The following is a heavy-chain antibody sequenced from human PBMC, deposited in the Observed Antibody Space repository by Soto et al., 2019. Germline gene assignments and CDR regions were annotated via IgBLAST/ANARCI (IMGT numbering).Heavy chain of an antibody. CDR3: ARAGENYGSGTFSPPLRYYFNS. V-gene: IGHV1-46*01. Sequence: QVQLVQSGTEVKKLGASVKVSCKASGYTFTTHYMHWVRQAPGQGLEWMGIINPSGGRTTYALKFQGRVTMTSDTSTNTVYVELTSLRSEDTAIYFCARAGENYGSGTFSPPLRYYFNSWGQGTLVTVSS. J-gene: IGHJ4*02. D-gene: IGHD3-10*01. CDR1: GYTFTTHY. CDR2: INPSGGRT.